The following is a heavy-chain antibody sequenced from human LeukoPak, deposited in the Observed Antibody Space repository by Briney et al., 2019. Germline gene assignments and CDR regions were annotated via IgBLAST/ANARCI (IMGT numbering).Heavy chain of an antibody. V-gene: IGHV4-59*12. CDR3: ARDALWFGEHSNWFDP. CDR2: THYSGSS. J-gene: IGHJ5*02. Sequence: SETLSLTCTVSGGSISGYSWSWIRQPPGKGLEWIGYTHYSGSSNYNPSLKSRVTMSVDTSKNQFSLKLSSVTAADTAVYYCARDALWFGEHSNWFDPWGQGTLVTVSS. D-gene: IGHD3-10*01. CDR1: GGSISGYS.